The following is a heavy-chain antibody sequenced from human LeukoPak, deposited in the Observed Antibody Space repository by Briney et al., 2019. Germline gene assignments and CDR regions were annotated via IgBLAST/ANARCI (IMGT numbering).Heavy chain of an antibody. Sequence: PSETLSLTCSVSGGSISSSSYYWGWIRQPPGKGLGWIGGIYYSGNTYYKPSLKSRVTISVDTSKNQFSLKLSSVTAADTAVYYCARAKGGYCSSTSCYHDYWGQGTLVTVSS. J-gene: IGHJ4*02. V-gene: IGHV4-39*07. CDR2: IYYSGNT. D-gene: IGHD2-2*01. CDR3: ARAKGGYCSSTSCYHDY. CDR1: GGSISSSSYY.